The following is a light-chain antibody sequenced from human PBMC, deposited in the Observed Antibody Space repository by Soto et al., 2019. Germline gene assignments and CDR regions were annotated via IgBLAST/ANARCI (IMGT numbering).Light chain of an antibody. V-gene: IGKV3-15*01. Sequence: EIVMTQSRATLSVSPGERATLSCRASQSVTSYLAWYQQKPGQAPSLLIYGASTRPTGIPARFSGSGSGTEFTLTVSSLQSEDFAVYYCQQYHNWPTTFGQGTKVEIK. CDR1: QSVTSY. CDR3: QQYHNWPTT. J-gene: IGKJ1*01. CDR2: GAS.